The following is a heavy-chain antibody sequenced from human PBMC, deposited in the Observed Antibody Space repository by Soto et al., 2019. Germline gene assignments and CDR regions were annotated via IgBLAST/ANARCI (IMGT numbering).Heavy chain of an antibody. CDR1: GDTFSSYA. CDR2: IIPMFGTA. V-gene: IGHV1-69*01. D-gene: IGHD3-22*01. CDR3: ARVGPAHYYDSSGYYSPLDY. J-gene: IGHJ4*02. Sequence: QVQLVQSGAEVKKPGSSVKVSCKASGDTFSSYAINWVRQAPGRGLEWMGGIIPMFGTANYAQKFKGRVMITAGESTSTVYMELSSLRSEDTVVYYCARVGPAHYYDSSGYYSPLDYWGQGTLVTVSS.